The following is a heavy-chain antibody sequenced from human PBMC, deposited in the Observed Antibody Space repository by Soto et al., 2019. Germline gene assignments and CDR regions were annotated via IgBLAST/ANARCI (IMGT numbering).Heavy chain of an antibody. J-gene: IGHJ5*02. CDR2: MYYSGST. Sequence: SETLSHTCTVSGGSISSSDFYWGWLRQTPGKGLEFIGSMYYSGSTYYNPSLKSRLTISVDTSKNQFTLKLISVTAADTAVYYCAVVDSTGNWFYPWAEGALVTAPQ. V-gene: IGHV4-39*01. D-gene: IGHD6-25*01. CDR3: AVVDSTGNWFYP. CDR1: GGSISSSDFY.